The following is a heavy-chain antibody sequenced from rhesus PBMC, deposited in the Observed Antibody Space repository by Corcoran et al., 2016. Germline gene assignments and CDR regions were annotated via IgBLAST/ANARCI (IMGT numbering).Heavy chain of an antibody. V-gene: IGHV4-122*02. Sequence: QVQLQESGPGLVKPSETLSLTCAVSGYSISGYYWSWIRQAPGKGLEWIGFIAYSGSTSYNPSLKSRVTISRETSKNQFSLKLSTVTAADTAVYYCARNSGSWIFDYWGQGVLVTVSS. CDR2: IAYSGST. J-gene: IGHJ4*01. CDR1: GYSISGYY. D-gene: IGHD6-25*01. CDR3: ARNSGSWIFDY.